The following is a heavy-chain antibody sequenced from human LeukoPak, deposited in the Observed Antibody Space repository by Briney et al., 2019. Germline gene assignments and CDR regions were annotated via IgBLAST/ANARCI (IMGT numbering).Heavy chain of an antibody. Sequence: SETLSLTCTVSGGSISSGDYYWRWLRQPPGKGLEWIGYIYYSGSTYYNPSLKSRVTISVDTSKNQFSLKLSSVTAADTAVYYCARVGKMVYCGGDCYRPSWFDPWGQGTLVTVSS. D-gene: IGHD2-21*01. J-gene: IGHJ5*02. V-gene: IGHV4-30-4*08. CDR2: IYYSGST. CDR1: GGSISSGDYY. CDR3: ARVGKMVYCGGDCYRPSWFDP.